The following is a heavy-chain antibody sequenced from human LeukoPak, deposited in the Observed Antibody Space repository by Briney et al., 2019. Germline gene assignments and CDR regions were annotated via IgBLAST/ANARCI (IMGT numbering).Heavy chain of an antibody. D-gene: IGHD6-19*01. CDR1: GDSVSSNSAA. J-gene: IGHJ4*02. Sequence: SQTLSLTCAMSGDSVSSNSAAWNWIRQSPSRGLEWLGRTYYRSKWFYDYAVSVKSRITINPDTSKNQFSLQLHSVTPEDTAVYYCARDPAGSSGWSYFDYWGQGTLVTVSS. V-gene: IGHV6-1*01. CDR3: ARDPAGSSGWSYFDY. CDR2: TYYRSKWFY.